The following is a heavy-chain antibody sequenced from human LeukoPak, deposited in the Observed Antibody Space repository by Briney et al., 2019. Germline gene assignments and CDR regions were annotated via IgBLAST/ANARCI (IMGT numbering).Heavy chain of an antibody. CDR1: GFPFSRYE. D-gene: IGHD3-10*02. CDR2: ISSSGSTI. J-gene: IGHJ6*04. V-gene: IGHV3-48*03. Sequence: GSLRLSCATSGFPFSRYEMKWVRQGLGKGLEWVSYISSSGSTIYYADSVKGRFTISRDNAKNSLYLQMNSLRAEDTAVYYCAELGITMIGGVWGKGTTVTISS. CDR3: AELGITMIGGV.